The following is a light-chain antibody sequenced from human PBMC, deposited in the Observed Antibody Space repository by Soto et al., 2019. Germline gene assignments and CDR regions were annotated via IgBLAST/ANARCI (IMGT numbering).Light chain of an antibody. Sequence: DIQMTQSPSSVAASIGDRVTITCRASQGIRNWLAWYQQTPGKAPELLIFAASSMQSGVPSRFSGRGSGTEFTLAVGSLQPEDFATYYCQQTDSFPLSFGGGTKVEFK. CDR1: QGIRNW. J-gene: IGKJ4*01. CDR2: AAS. V-gene: IGKV1D-12*01. CDR3: QQTDSFPLS.